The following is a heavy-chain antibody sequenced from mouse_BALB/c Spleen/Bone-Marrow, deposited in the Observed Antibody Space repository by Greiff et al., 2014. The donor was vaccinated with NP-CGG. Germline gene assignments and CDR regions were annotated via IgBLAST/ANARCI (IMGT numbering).Heavy chain of an antibody. V-gene: IGHV14-3*02. CDR3: ARAYYYGSSYYVMDY. Sequence: EVKLMESGTELVKPGASVKLSCTASGFNIKDTYMHWVKQRPEQGLEWIGRIDPANGNTRYDPKFQGKATITADTSSNTAYLQLPSLTSEDTAVYYCARAYYYGSSYYVMDYWGQGTSVTVSS. CDR1: GFNIKDTY. CDR2: IDPANGNT. D-gene: IGHD1-1*01. J-gene: IGHJ4*01.